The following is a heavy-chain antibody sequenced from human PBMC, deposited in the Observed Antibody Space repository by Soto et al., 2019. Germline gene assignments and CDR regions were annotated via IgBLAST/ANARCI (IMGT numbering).Heavy chain of an antibody. D-gene: IGHD6-6*01. CDR3: ARDRRSSYSSSSFGALYCFDP. CDR2: INASGGRT. V-gene: IGHV1-46*01. CDR1: GYSCTSYY. J-gene: IGHJ5*02. Sequence: SXQVSCKASGYSCTSYYMHWVRQAPVQGLEWMGIINASGGRTIYGQKFHVSVTMTRDTSTRTVYMELSSLRYADTAVYYCARDRRSSYSSSSFGALYCFDPWGQGTLFTVSS.